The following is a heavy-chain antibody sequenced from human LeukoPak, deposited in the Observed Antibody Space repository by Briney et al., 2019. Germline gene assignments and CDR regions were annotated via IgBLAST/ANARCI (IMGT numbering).Heavy chain of an antibody. CDR2: IYYSGST. Sequence: SETLSLTCTVSGGSISSYYWSWIRQPPGKGLEWIGYIYYSGSTNYNPSLKSRVTISVDTSKNQFSLKLSSVTAADTAVYYCARQDDYGPNWFDPWGQGTLVTVSS. J-gene: IGHJ5*02. CDR3: ARQDDYGPNWFDP. CDR1: GGSISSYY. V-gene: IGHV4-59*08. D-gene: IGHD4-17*01.